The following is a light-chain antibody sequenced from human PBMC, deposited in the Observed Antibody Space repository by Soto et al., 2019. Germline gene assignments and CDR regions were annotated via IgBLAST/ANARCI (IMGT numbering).Light chain of an antibody. Sequence: VQMTQSPSSVSASVGDSVTITCRASQSITTWLAWYQHKPGKAPKLLIYKASSLESGVPSRFSGSGSGTEFTLTISSLQPDDFATYYCQHYNSYPWTFGQGTKVDIK. CDR3: QHYNSYPWT. CDR1: QSITTW. CDR2: KAS. V-gene: IGKV1-5*03. J-gene: IGKJ1*01.